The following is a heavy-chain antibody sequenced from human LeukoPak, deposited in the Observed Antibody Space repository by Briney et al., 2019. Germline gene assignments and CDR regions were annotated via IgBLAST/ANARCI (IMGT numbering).Heavy chain of an antibody. CDR1: GDSISSSSYY. CDR3: ARPGRATMTGDGFEY. CDR2: IYYSGST. D-gene: IGHD5-12*01. J-gene: IGHJ4*02. V-gene: IGHV4-39*01. Sequence: SETLSLTCAVSGDSISSSSYYWGWIRQPPGKGLEWIGSIYYSGSTYYNPSLKSRVTISVDTSKNQFSLKLTSVTAADTAVYYCARPGRATMTGDGFEYWGQGSLVTVSS.